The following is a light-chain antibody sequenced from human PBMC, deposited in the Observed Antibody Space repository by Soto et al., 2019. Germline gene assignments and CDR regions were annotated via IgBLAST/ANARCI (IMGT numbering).Light chain of an antibody. Sequence: EIVLTQSPGTLSLSAGERATLSCRASPIVSSTYLAWFQQKPGQAPRLLMYGASTRATGIPDRFSGSGSGTDFTLTISGLEPEDFALYYCQQYDVTPPNTFGGGTKVDIK. CDR1: PIVSSTY. J-gene: IGKJ4*01. V-gene: IGKV3-20*01. CDR2: GAS. CDR3: QQYDVTPPNT.